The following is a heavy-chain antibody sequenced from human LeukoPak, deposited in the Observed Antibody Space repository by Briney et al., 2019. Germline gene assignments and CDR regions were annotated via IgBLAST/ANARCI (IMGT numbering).Heavy chain of an antibody. CDR2: TYHSGGI. J-gene: IGHJ3*02. CDR3: ACYYGRTGYHDAFDI. V-gene: IGHV4-30-4*08. CDR1: GVSISSGDYY. D-gene: IGHD3-22*01. Sequence: SETLSLTCTVSGVSISSGDYYWSWIRQPPGKGLEWIGYTYHSGGIYYNPSLKSRVSISVDTSKNQFSLKLSSVTAADTAVYYCACYYGRTGYHDAFDIWGQGTMVTVSS.